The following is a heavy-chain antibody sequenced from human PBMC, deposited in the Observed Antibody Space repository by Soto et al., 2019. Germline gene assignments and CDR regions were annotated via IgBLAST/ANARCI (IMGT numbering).Heavy chain of an antibody. CDR3: ARVGHYYDSSGYYYDY. CDR1: GGTLSSYA. D-gene: IGHD3-22*01. J-gene: IGHJ4*02. V-gene: IGHV1-69*06. Sequence: SVKVSRKASGGTLSSYAISLVRQAPGQGLEWMGGIIPIFGTANYAQKFQGRVTITADKSTSTAYMELSSLRSEDTAVYYCARVGHYYDSSGYYYDYWGQGTLVTVSS. CDR2: IIPIFGTA.